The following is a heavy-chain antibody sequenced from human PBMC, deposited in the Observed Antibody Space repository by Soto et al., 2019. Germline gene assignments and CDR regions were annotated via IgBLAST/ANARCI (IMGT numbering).Heavy chain of an antibody. CDR2: IWYDGSNK. Sequence: QVQLVESGGGVVQPGRSLRLSCAASGFTFSSYGMHWVRQAPGKGLEWVAVIWYDGSNKYYADSVKGRFTISRDNSKNTLYLPMNSLRSEDTAVYYCARDPMVRGPTIYGMDVWGQGTTVTVSS. D-gene: IGHD3-10*01. CDR3: ARDPMVRGPTIYGMDV. CDR1: GFTFSSYG. V-gene: IGHV3-33*01. J-gene: IGHJ6*02.